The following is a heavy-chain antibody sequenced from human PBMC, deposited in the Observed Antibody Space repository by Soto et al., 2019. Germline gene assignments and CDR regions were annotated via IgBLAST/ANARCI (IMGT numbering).Heavy chain of an antibody. CDR2: ISAYNGNT. D-gene: IGHD4-17*01. V-gene: IGHV1-18*01. J-gene: IGHJ3*02. Sequence: ASVKVSCKXSGYTFTSYGISWVRQAPGQGLEWMGWISAYNGNTNYAQKLQGRVTMTTDTSTSTAYMELRSLRSDDTAVYYCARDRAWDYGEPTGAFDIWGQGTMVTVSS. CDR3: ARDRAWDYGEPTGAFDI. CDR1: GYTFTSYG.